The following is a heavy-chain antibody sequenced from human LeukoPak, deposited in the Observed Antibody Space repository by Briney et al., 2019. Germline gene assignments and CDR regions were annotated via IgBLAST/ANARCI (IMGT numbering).Heavy chain of an antibody. V-gene: IGHV1-2*02. CDR2: INPNSGGT. J-gene: IGHJ4*02. CDR1: GYTFTGYY. Sequence: GASVKVSCKASGYTFTGYYMHWVRQAPGQGLEWMGWINPNSGGTNYAQKFQGRVTMTRDTSISTAYMELSRRRSDDTAVFYCAKDISPKDNSWSGTDYWGQGTLVTVSS. D-gene: IGHD6-13*01. CDR3: AKDISPKDNSWSGTDY.